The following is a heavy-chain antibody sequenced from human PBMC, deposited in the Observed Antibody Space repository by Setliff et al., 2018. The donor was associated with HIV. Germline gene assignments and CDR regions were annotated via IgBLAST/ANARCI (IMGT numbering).Heavy chain of an antibody. D-gene: IGHD1-26*01. CDR3: ARGHGVYSGSYLAVYFDY. V-gene: IGHV4-34*01. J-gene: IGHJ4*02. CDR1: GGSFSGYY. Sequence: SETLSLTCAVCGGSFSGYYWSWIRQPPGKGLEWIGEINHSGSTNYKPSLKSRVTISVDMSKNQVSLKVSSVTAADTAVYYCARGHGVYSGSYLAVYFDYWGQGTLVTVSS. CDR2: INHSGST.